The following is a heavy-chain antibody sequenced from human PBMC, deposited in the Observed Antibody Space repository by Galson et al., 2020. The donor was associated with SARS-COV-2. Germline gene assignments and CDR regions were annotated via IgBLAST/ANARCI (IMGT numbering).Heavy chain of an antibody. D-gene: IGHD6-13*01. CDR2: LSGGGATT. Sequence: GGSLRLSCAASGFTFSNYAMSWVRRAPGKGLEWVSTLSGGGATTYYADSVKGRFTISRDNSKSNFYLQMNSLRADDTAIYYCARSSASIGTPGDYYYMDVWGTGTTVTVSS. J-gene: IGHJ6*03. CDR3: ARSSASIGTPGDYYYMDV. V-gene: IGHV3-23*01. CDR1: GFTFSNYA.